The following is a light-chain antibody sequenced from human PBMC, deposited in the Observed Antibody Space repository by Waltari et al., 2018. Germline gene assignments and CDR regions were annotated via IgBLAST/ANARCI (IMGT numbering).Light chain of an antibody. CDR2: AGS. J-gene: IGKJ2*01. V-gene: IGKV1-39*01. Sequence: IQQTHAPSSRTASVGYRVTITCRASQSISKYLNWYQQKPGQAPTLLIYAGSTLQSGVPSRFSGSGSGTDFTLTISSLQPEDFASYSCQQSYRVPYTFGQGTKLEIK. CDR3: QQSYRVPYT. CDR1: QSISKY.